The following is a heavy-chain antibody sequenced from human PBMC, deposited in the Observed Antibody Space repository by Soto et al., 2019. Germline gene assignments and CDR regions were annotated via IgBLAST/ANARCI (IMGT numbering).Heavy chain of an antibody. CDR3: AHRPRGFTYVFDY. V-gene: IGHV2-5*02. CDR2: LYWDDDE. Sequence: QITLNESGPTLVKPTQTLTLTCTFSGFSLSTRGAGVGWIRQPPGKALEWLALLYWDDDEHYSPSLMSRLTITKDTSKNQVFLTMTNVDPVDTATYYCAHRPRGFTYVFDYWGQGTLVTVSS. J-gene: IGHJ4*02. CDR1: GFSLSTRGAG. D-gene: IGHD3-16*01.